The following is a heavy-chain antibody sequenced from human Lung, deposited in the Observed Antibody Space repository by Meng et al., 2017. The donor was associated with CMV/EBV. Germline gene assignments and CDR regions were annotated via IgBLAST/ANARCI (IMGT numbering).Heavy chain of an antibody. Sequence: GESLKISCVVSGFTLNNNAMTWVRQAPGKGLEWVSTIVGSGRTTYYADSVKGRFTISRESSKNTLYLEMNSLRAEDKAVYYCATSYLRGRITVFGVVFPPEAWGPGKLVHGAS. CDR2: IVGSGRTT. V-gene: IGHV3-23*01. J-gene: IGHJ5*02. CDR3: ATSYLRGRITVFGVVFPPEA. CDR1: GFTLNNNA. D-gene: IGHD3-3*01.